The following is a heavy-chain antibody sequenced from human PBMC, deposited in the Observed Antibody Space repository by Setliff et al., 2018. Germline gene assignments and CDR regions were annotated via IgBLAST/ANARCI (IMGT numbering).Heavy chain of an antibody. V-gene: IGHV1-18*01. D-gene: IGHD2-8*01. J-gene: IGHJ4*02. Sequence: ASVKVSCKASGYTFSHSGITWVRQAPGQGLEWMGWISVYTGNTNYAPKLQCRVTMTTDASTSTAYMELRGLTSDDTAVYYCSRLVRYCSKTTCQTASGAELWGQGTLVTVSS. CDR1: GYTFSHSG. CDR2: ISVYTGNT. CDR3: SRLVRYCSKTTCQTASGAEL.